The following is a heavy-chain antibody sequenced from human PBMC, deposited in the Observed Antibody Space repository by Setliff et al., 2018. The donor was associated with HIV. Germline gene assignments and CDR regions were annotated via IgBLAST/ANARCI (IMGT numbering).Heavy chain of an antibody. J-gene: IGHJ5*02. CDR1: GDSIFTSTYY. V-gene: IGHV4-39*01. D-gene: IGHD3-22*01. CDR3: ARYRYYYDSSGYGRWFDP. CDR2: IYYSGNT. Sequence: KTSETLSLTCSVSGDSIFTSTYYWGWIRQPPGKRLEWIGSIYYSGNTYYNPSLKSRVTISVDTSKNQFFLNLSSVTATDSAVYYCARYRYYYDSSGYGRWFDPWGQGTLVTVSS.